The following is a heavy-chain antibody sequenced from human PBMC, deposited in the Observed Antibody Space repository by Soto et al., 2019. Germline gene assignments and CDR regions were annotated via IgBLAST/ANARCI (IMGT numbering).Heavy chain of an antibody. J-gene: IGHJ6*02. V-gene: IGHV4-59*12. CDR2: IFDGGSA. D-gene: IGHD2-2*01. CDR3: ARAVYCTTANCWDDFHYYNIDV. CDR1: GGTITYYY. Sequence: ASETLSLTCTVSGGTITYYYWSWIRQAPGKGLEWLGHIFDGGSANYNPSLKSRVSFSLDKSQNQLSLKLTSVTAADTAVYYCARAVYCTTANCWDDFHYYNIDVWGQGTAVTVSS.